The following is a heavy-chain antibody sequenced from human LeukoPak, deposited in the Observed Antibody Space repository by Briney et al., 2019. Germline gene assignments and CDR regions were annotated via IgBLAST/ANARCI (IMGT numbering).Heavy chain of an antibody. CDR3: ARAPTYYDILTGYYAPANFDY. D-gene: IGHD3-9*01. CDR1: GYTFTSYG. J-gene: IGHJ4*02. V-gene: IGHV1-18*01. CDR2: ISAYNGNT. Sequence: ASVKVSCKAPGYTFTSYGISWVRQAPGQGLEWMGWISAYNGNTNYAQKLQGRVTMTTDTSTSTAYMELRSLRSDDTAVYYCARAPTYYDILTGYYAPANFDYWGQGTLVTVSS.